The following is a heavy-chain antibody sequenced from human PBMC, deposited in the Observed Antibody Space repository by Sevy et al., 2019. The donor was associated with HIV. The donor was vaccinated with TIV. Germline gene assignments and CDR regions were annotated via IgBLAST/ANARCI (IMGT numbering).Heavy chain of an antibody. Sequence: GGSLRLSCAASGFSFSHYWMHWVRQAPGKGLEWVANIKQDESEKYYVASVKGRFTISRDNAKNSVYLQMNSLIPEDTAIYYCARGNSGSFDYWGQGPLVTVSS. CDR2: IKQDESEK. CDR1: GFSFSHYW. J-gene: IGHJ4*02. D-gene: IGHD3-22*01. CDR3: ARGNSGSFDY. V-gene: IGHV3-7*04.